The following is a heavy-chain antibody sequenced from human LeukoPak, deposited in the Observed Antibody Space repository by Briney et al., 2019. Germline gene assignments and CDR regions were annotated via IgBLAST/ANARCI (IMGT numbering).Heavy chain of an antibody. Sequence: PGGSLRLSCAASGFTFSGSAMHWVRQASGKGLEWVGRIRSKANSYATAYAASVKGRFTISRDDSKNTAYLQMNSLKTEDTAVYYCTSFSRSRDYYYYYGMDVWGQGTTVTVSS. CDR3: TSFSRSRDYYYYYGMDV. J-gene: IGHJ6*02. D-gene: IGHD3-3*01. V-gene: IGHV3-73*01. CDR2: IRSKANSYAT. CDR1: GFTFSGSA.